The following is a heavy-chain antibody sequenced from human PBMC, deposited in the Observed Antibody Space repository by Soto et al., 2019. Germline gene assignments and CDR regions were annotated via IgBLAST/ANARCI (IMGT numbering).Heavy chain of an antibody. V-gene: IGHV5-10-1*01. CDR3: ARHLIGEYCSGGSCHLDYYYGMDV. D-gene: IGHD2-15*01. CDR1: GYSFTSYW. J-gene: IGHJ6*02. Sequence: GESLKISCKGSGYSFTSYWISWVRQMPGKGLEWMGRIDPSDSYTNYSPSFQGHVTISADKSISTAYLQWSSLKASDTAMYYCARHLIGEYCSGGSCHLDYYYGMDVWGQGTTVTVSS. CDR2: IDPSDSYT.